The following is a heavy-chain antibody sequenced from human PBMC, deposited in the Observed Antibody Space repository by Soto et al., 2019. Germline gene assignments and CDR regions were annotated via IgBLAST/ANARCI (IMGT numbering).Heavy chain of an antibody. D-gene: IGHD3-10*01. J-gene: IGHJ4*02. CDR3: ARVPQLLWFGESHLFFDY. V-gene: IGHV1-18*01. CDR1: GYTFTSYG. Sequence: GASVKVSCKASGYTFTSYGISWVRQAPGQGLEWMGWISAYNGNTNYAQKLQGRVTMTTDTSTSTAYMELRSLRSDDTAVYYCARVPQLLWFGESHLFFDYWGQGTLVTVSS. CDR2: ISAYNGNT.